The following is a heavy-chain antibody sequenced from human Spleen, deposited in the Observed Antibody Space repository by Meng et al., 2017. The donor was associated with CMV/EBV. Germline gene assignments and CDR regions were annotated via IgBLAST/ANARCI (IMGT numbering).Heavy chain of an antibody. CDR1: GATFSTSV. CDR2: IIPIFGSP. Sequence: SVKVSCKSSGATFSTSVFTWERQAPGQGLEWMGGIIPIFGSPDYAQRFQDRVTITAEETTSTAYMELSSLRAEDTAVYYCAGRGDCCGDCFHSYFPYWGQGTLVTVSS. CDR3: AGRGDCCGDCFHSYFPY. V-gene: IGHV1-69*13. D-gene: IGHD2-21*01. J-gene: IGHJ4*02.